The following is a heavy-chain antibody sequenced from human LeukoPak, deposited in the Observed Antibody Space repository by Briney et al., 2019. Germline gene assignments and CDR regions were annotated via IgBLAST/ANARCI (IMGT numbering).Heavy chain of an antibody. V-gene: IGHV4-34*01. CDR1: GGSFSGYY. D-gene: IGHD1-7*01. CDR3: ARGAGGELYDY. CDR2: INHSGST. J-gene: IGHJ4*02. Sequence: RPSETLSLTCAVYGGSFSGYYWSWIRQPPGKGLEWIGEINHSGSTNYNPSLKSRVTISVDTSKNQFSLKLSSVTAADTAVYYCARGAGGELYDYWGQGTLVTVSS.